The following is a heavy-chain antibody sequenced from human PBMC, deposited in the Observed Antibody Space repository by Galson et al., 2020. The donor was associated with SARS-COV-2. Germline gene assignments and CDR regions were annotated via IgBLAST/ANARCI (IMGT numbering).Heavy chain of an antibody. CDR1: GGSISSYY. Sequence: ETSETLSLTCTVSGGSISSYYWSWIRQPPGKGLEWIGYIYYSGSTNYNPSLKSRVTISVDTSKNQFSLKLSSVTAADTAVYYCARFEARERWLQPPHWGQGTLVTVSS. CDR2: IYYSGST. J-gene: IGHJ4*02. D-gene: IGHD1-1*01. V-gene: IGHV4-59*01. CDR3: ARFEARERWLQPPH.